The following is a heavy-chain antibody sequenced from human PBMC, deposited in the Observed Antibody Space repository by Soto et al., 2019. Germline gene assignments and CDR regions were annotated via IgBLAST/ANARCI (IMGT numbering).Heavy chain of an antibody. Sequence: SVKVSCKASGGTFSSYTISWVRQAPGQGLEWMGRIIPILGIANYAQKFQGRVTITADKSTSTAYMELSSLRSEDTAVYYCAREEMVVAATPDKYYYYYMDVWG. J-gene: IGHJ6*03. V-gene: IGHV1-69*04. CDR2: IIPILGIA. CDR1: GGTFSSYT. D-gene: IGHD2-15*01. CDR3: AREEMVVAATPDKYYYYYMDV.